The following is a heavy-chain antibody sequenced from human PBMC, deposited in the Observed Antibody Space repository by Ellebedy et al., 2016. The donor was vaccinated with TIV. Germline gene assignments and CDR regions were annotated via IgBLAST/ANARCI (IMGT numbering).Heavy chain of an antibody. Sequence: MPSETLSLTCTVSGGSLSSYYWSWIRQPPGKGLEWIGYIYFTGTTNYNPSLKNRITISVDTSKIQFSLKLSSVTAADTAVYYCARLSPGRYDLLTGYYNLYYYGMDVWGQGTTVTVSS. V-gene: IGHV4-59*08. CDR3: ARLSPGRYDLLTGYYNLYYYGMDV. J-gene: IGHJ6*02. CDR2: IYFTGTT. CDR1: GGSLSSYY. D-gene: IGHD3-9*01.